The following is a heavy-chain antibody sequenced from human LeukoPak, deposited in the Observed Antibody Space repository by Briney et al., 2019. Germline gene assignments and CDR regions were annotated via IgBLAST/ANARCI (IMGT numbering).Heavy chain of an antibody. J-gene: IGHJ4*02. CDR2: IYWNDYK. Sequence: SGPTLVKPTQTLTLTCTFSGFSISTRGVGVGWVRQPPGKALEWLALIYWNDYKRYNPSLKSRLTITKDTSKNQAVLTMTNMDPVDTATYYCAHSTYYYDSSGQGGVDYWGQGTLVTVSS. D-gene: IGHD3-22*01. CDR3: AHSTYYYDSSGQGGVDY. CDR1: GFSISTRGVG. V-gene: IGHV2-5*01.